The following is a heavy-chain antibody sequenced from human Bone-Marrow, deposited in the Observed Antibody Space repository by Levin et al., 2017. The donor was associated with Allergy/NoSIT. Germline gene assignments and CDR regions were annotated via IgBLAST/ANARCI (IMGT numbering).Heavy chain of an antibody. V-gene: IGHV1-18*01. CDR3: ARDVGYGGNPSSDY. D-gene: IGHD4-23*01. CDR2: ISAYNGNT. CDR1: GYTFTSYG. Sequence: GESLKISCKASGYTFTSYGISWVRQAPGQGLEWMGWISAYNGNTNYAQKLQGRVTMTTDTSTSTAYMELRSLRSDDTAVYYCARDVGYGGNPSSDYWGQGTLVTVSS. J-gene: IGHJ4*02.